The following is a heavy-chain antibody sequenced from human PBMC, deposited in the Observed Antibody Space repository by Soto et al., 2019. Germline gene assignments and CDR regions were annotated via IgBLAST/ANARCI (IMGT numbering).Heavy chain of an antibody. J-gene: IGHJ6*02. Sequence: SQTLSLTWAVAGGSIVSSNWWRWVRQPPGKGLEWIGEIYHSGSTNYNPSLKSRVTISVDKSKNQFSLKLSSVTAADTAVYYCARVSGSYYYGMDVWGQGTTVTVSS. CDR1: GGSIVSSNW. V-gene: IGHV4-4*02. D-gene: IGHD1-26*01. CDR3: ARVSGSYYYGMDV. CDR2: IYHSGST.